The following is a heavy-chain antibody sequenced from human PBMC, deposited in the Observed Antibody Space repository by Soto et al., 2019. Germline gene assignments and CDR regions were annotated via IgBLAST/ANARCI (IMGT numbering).Heavy chain of an antibody. CDR1: GYTCTSYA. CDR3: ARDRGGGSSWYTSYYHYGMDV. V-gene: IGHV1-3*01. D-gene: IGHD6-13*01. Sequence: ASVKVSCKASGYTCTSYAMHWVRQAPGQRLEWMGWINAGNGNTKYSQKFQGRVTITRDTSASTAYMELSSLRSEDTAVYYCARDRGGGSSWYTSYYHYGMDVWGQGITVTVSS. CDR2: INAGNGNT. J-gene: IGHJ6*02.